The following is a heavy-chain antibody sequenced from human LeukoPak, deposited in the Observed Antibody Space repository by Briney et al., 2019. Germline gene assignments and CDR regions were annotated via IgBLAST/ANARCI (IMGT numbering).Heavy chain of an antibody. D-gene: IGHD6-19*01. CDR1: GFSVSSNY. CDR3: ARVRIPEYSGGWYFDY. J-gene: IGHJ4*02. CDR2: IYSGSST. Sequence: GGPLRLSCAASGFSVSSNYMSWVRQAPGMGLEWVSVIYSGSSTNYADSVKGRFTISRDNSKNALHLQMNSLRAEDAAVYYCARVRIPEYSGGWYFDYWGQGTLVTVSS. V-gene: IGHV3-53*01.